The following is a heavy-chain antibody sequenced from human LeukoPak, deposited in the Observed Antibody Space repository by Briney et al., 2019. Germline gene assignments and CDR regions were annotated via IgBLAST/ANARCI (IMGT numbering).Heavy chain of an antibody. D-gene: IGHD2-2*01. CDR3: ARDIVVVPFYYYYGMDV. V-gene: IGHV1-69*04. Sequence: SVKVSCKASGGTFSSYAISWVRQAPGQGLEWMGRIIPILGIANYAQKFQGRVTITADKSMSTAYMELSSLRSEDTAVYYCARDIVVVPFYYYYGMDVWGQGTTVTVSS. J-gene: IGHJ6*02. CDR2: IIPILGIA. CDR1: GGTFSSYA.